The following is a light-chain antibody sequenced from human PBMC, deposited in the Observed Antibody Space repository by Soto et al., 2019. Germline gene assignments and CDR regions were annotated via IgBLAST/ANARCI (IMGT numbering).Light chain of an antibody. CDR1: QGINNH. CDR3: LQLNTYPLT. Sequence: DIQLTQSPSFLSASVGDRVTITCRGSQGINNHLAWYQQKAGKAPKLLIYGAYVLQSGVPSRFSGSGSGTEFALTISSLQPEDSATYYCLQLNTYPLTFGGGTKVEIK. V-gene: IGKV1-9*01. J-gene: IGKJ4*01. CDR2: GAY.